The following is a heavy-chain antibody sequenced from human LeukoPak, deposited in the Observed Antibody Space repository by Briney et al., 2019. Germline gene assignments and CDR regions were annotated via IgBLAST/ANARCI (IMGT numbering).Heavy chain of an antibody. J-gene: IGHJ4*02. V-gene: IGHV3-23*01. CDR3: AKDPSAMIVAL. CDR1: GFTFSGHS. D-gene: IGHD3-22*01. CDR2: ISGSGGST. Sequence: PGGSLRLSCAASGFTFSGHSMNWVRQAPGKGLEWVSAISGSGGSTYYADSVKGRFTISRDNSKNTLYLQMNSLRAEDTAVYYCAKDPSAMIVALWGQGTLVTVSS.